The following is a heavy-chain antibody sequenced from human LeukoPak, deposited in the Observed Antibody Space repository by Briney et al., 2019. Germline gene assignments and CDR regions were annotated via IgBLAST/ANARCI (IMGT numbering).Heavy chain of an antibody. V-gene: IGHV1-69*13. CDR3: ASSPYYDFWSGIPGYFDY. CDR2: ISPIFGTA. Sequence: SVKVSCKASGGTFSSYAISWVRQAPGQGLEWVGGISPIFGTANYAQKFQGRVTITADESTSTAYMELSSLRSEDTAVYDCASSPYYDFWSGIPGYFDYWGQGTLVTVSS. CDR1: GGTFSSYA. D-gene: IGHD3-3*01. J-gene: IGHJ4*02.